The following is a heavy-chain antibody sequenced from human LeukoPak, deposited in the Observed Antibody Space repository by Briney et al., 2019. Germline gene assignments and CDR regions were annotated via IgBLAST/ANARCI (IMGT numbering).Heavy chain of an antibody. V-gene: IGHV1-2*02. CDR3: ARMDDLGGMDV. J-gene: IGHJ6*02. CDR1: GYTFTGYS. D-gene: IGHD3-16*01. CDR2: TNPNTAGT. Sequence: SVKASCKTSGYTFTGYSMHSLRQSPAHPLESTRCTNPNTAGTNYAPKFQGRATITRDTSIGTAYMELSRLRSDDTAVYYCARMDDLGGMDVWGQGTTVTVSS.